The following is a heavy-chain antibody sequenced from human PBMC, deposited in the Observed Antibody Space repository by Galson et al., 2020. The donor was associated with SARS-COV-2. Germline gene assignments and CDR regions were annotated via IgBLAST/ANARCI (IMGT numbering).Heavy chain of an antibody. J-gene: IGHJ3*02. CDR3: ARGYCSDGSCYNAFDI. D-gene: IGHD2-15*01. CDR1: GASISSYY. CDR2: IHNSGGT. Sequence: SETLSLTCTVSGASISSYYWSWIRQPPGRGLEWIAYIHNSGGTNYNPSLKSRVTISVDTSKNQFSLKLSSVTAADTDVYYCARGYCSDGSCYNAFDIWGQGTMVTVSS. V-gene: IGHV4-59*01.